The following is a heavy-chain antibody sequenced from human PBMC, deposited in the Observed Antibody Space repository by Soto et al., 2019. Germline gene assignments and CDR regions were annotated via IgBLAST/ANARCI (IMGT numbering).Heavy chain of an antibody. J-gene: IGHJ3*02. CDR3: ARAVEYYYGSGSLFDI. CDR2: ISSSSSTI. D-gene: IGHD3-10*01. V-gene: IGHV3-48*02. CDR1: GCTFSSYS. Sequence: GGSLRLSCAASGCTFSSYSMNWVRQAPGKGLEWVSYISSSSSTIYYADSVKGRFTISRDNAKNSLYLQMNSLRDEDTAVYYCARAVEYYYGSGSLFDIWGQGTMVTVSS.